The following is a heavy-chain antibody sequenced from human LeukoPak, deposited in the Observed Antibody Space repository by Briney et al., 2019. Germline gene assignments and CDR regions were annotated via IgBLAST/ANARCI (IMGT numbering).Heavy chain of an antibody. CDR2: IYYSGST. V-gene: IGHV4-59*01. J-gene: IGHJ4*02. Sequence: SETLSLTCTVSGGSISSYFWSWIRQPPGKGLEWIGYIYYSGSTNYNPSLESRVTISVDTSKNQFSLKLSSVTAADTAVYYCARHKLSIAGSPFDYWGQGTLVTVSS. CDR3: ARHKLSIAGSPFDY. D-gene: IGHD6-6*01. CDR1: GGSISSYF.